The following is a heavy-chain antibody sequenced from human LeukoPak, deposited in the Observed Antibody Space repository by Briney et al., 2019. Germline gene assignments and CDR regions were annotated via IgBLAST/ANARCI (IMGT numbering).Heavy chain of an antibody. D-gene: IGHD3-3*01. CDR1: GFTFSSYS. Sequence: PGGSLRLSCAASGFTFSSYSMNWVRQAPGKGLEWVSSISSSSSYIYYGDSLKGRFTISRDNAKNSLYLQMNSLRAEDTAVYYCARDREYYDFWSATTGAFDIWGQGTMVTVSS. J-gene: IGHJ3*02. CDR2: ISSSSSYI. V-gene: IGHV3-21*01. CDR3: ARDREYYDFWSATTGAFDI.